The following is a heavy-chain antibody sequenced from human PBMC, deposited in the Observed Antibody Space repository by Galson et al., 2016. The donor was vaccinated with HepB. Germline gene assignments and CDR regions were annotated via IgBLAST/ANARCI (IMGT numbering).Heavy chain of an antibody. D-gene: IGHD3-3*01. Sequence: SETLSLTCTVYGGSFSGNYWSWVRQPPGKGLEWIGEIDHSGNTNYNPSLKSRVRISVDTSKKQVSLRLNSVTAADTAVYYCERLRFLEWLQGDHLYNDVDVWGQGTTVTVSS. CDR3: ERLRFLEWLQGDHLYNDVDV. CDR2: IDHSGNT. CDR1: GGSFSGNY. V-gene: IGHV4-34*01. J-gene: IGHJ6*02.